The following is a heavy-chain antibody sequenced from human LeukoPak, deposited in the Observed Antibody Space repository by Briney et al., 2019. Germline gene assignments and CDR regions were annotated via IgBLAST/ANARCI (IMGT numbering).Heavy chain of an antibody. CDR2: IYSGGST. D-gene: IGHD2-21*01. CDR3: AKDFRIGYSAHFDY. Sequence: GGSLRLPCAASGFTVSSNYMSWVRQAPGKGLEWVSVIYSGGSTYYADSVKGRFSISRDNSKNTLYLQMDSLRGEDTAVYYCAKDFRIGYSAHFDYWGQGALVTVSS. J-gene: IGHJ4*02. CDR1: GFTVSSNY. V-gene: IGHV3-53*01.